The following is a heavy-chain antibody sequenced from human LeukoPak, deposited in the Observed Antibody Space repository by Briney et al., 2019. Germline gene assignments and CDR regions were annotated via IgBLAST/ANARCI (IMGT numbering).Heavy chain of an antibody. J-gene: IGHJ6*02. CDR3: ARGYYDGSPDV. CDR2: INHSGST. CDR1: GGSISSSYY. D-gene: IGHD3-22*01. V-gene: IGHV4-34*01. Sequence: SETLSLTCTVSGGSISSSYYWGWIRQPPGKGLEWIGEINHSGSTNYNPSLKSRVTISVDTSKNQFSLKLSSVTAADTAVYYCARGYYDGSPDVWGQGTTVTVSS.